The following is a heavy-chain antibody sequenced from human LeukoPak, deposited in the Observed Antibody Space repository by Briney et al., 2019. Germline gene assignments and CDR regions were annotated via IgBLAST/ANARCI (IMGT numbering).Heavy chain of an antibody. CDR3: ARDKTFEVVNYFDY. D-gene: IGHD3-3*01. CDR2: VYYSGST. CDR1: GGSLSSGSYY. J-gene: IGHJ4*02. V-gene: IGHV4-39*07. Sequence: MTSETLSLTCTVSGGSLSSGSYYWGWLRQPPGKGLEWIGSVYYSGSTYYNPSLKSRITVSLDSSKNQFSLKLSSVTAADTAVYYCARDKTFEVVNYFDYWGQGTLVTVSS.